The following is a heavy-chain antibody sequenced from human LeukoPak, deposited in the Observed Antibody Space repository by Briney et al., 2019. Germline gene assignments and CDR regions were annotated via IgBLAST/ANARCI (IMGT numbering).Heavy chain of an antibody. CDR1: GFTFSGYW. CDR2: INSDESST. CDR3: AKVQSFRYFDL. Sequence: GGSLRLSCAASGFTFSGYWMHWVRQAPGKGLVWVSHINSDESSTSYADSVKGRFTISRDNSKNTLYLQMNSLRAEDTAVYYCAKVQSFRYFDLWGRGTLVTVSS. V-gene: IGHV3-74*01. D-gene: IGHD2/OR15-2a*01. J-gene: IGHJ2*01.